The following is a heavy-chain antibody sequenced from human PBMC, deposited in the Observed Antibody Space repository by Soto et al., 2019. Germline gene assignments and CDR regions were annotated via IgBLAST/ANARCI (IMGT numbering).Heavy chain of an antibody. CDR1: GDTFSSYA. J-gene: IGHJ4*02. Sequence: SVKVSCKASGDTFSSYAISWVRQAPGQGLEWMGGIIPILGTPNYAQKFQGRVTITADKSTSTAYMELSSLRSEDTAVYYCARERARYDRSGYYRPDYWGQGTLVTVSS. CDR3: ARERARYDRSGYYRPDY. D-gene: IGHD3-22*01. V-gene: IGHV1-69*10. CDR2: IIPILGTP.